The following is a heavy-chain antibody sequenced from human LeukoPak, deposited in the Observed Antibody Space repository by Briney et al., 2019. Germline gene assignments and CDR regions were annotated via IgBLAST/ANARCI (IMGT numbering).Heavy chain of an antibody. D-gene: IGHD2-15*01. V-gene: IGHV1-46*01. CDR3: AREGGCSGGSCYSLYYYYYYMDV. CDR1: GYTFTSYY. Sequence: ASVKVPCKASGYTFTSYYMHWVRQAPGQGLEWMGIINPSGGSTSYAQKFQGRVTMTRDTSTSTVYMELSSLRSEDTAVYYCAREGGCSGGSCYSLYYYYYYMDVWGKGTTVTDSS. J-gene: IGHJ6*03. CDR2: INPSGGST.